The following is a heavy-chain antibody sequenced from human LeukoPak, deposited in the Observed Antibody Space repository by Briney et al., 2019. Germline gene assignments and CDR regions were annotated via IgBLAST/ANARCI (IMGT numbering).Heavy chain of an antibody. Sequence: GGSLRLSCAASGFTFSDYYMSWIRQAPGKGLEWVSYISSSGSTIYYADSVKGRFTISRDNAKNSLYLQMNSLRAEDTAVYYCARDREEIAVVRWFDPWGQGTLVTVSS. J-gene: IGHJ5*02. CDR2: ISSSGSTI. CDR3: ARDREEIAVVRWFDP. D-gene: IGHD6-19*01. CDR1: GFTFSDYY. V-gene: IGHV3-11*01.